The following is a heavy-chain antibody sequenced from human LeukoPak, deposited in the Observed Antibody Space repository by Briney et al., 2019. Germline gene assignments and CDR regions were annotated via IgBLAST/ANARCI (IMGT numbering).Heavy chain of an antibody. CDR1: GGSTTNYY. Sequence: SETLSLACTVSGGSTTNYYWSWIRQPPGKGLEWIGYIYYSGDTNCNPSLKSRVTISVDTSNNQFSLNLSSVTAADTAVYYCARGPTRYYFDYWGQGTLVTVSS. CDR2: IYYSGDT. CDR3: ARGPTRYYFDY. V-gene: IGHV4-59*01. J-gene: IGHJ4*02.